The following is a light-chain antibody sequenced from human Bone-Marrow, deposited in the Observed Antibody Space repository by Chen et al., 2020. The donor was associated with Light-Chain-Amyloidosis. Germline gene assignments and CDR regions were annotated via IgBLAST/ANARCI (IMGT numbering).Light chain of an antibody. V-gene: IGKV3-20*01. CDR3: QQYGTSPLT. Sequence: DTVLPQSPGSLSLSPGEGANLSCRASQTISSNYLTWYQQKFGQAPRLLIYGSSSRATGIPDRFTGSGSGTDFTLTINRLEPEDFAMYYCQQYGTSPLTFGGGTKVEIK. CDR2: GSS. J-gene: IGKJ4*01. CDR1: QTISSNY.